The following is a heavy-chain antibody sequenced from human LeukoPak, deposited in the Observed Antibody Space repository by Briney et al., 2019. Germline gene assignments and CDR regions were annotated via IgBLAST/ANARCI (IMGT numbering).Heavy chain of an antibody. CDR3: ARLKDVTIFGVLIPLSYFDS. V-gene: IGHV4-34*01. D-gene: IGHD3-3*01. CDR2: INHSGST. CDR1: GGSFSDYY. Sequence: SETLSLTCAVYGGSFSDYYWSWIRQPPGKGLEWIGEINHSGSTNYNPSLKSRVTISVDTSKNQFSLKLSSVTAADTAVYYCARLKDVTIFGVLIPLSYFDSWGQGTLVTVSS. J-gene: IGHJ4*02.